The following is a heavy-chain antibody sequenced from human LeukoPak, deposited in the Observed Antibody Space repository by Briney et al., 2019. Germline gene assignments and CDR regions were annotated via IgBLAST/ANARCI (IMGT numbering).Heavy chain of an antibody. Sequence: PGGSLRLSCAASGFTFSTYWMHWVRQAPGKGLVWVSRINSDGSSTSYADSVKGRFTISRDNAKNTVYLQMNSLRAEDTAVYYCARGHRLYGMDVWGQGTTVTVSS. CDR2: INSDGSST. V-gene: IGHV3-74*01. D-gene: IGHD3-16*02. CDR3: ARGHRLYGMDV. J-gene: IGHJ6*02. CDR1: GFTFSTYW.